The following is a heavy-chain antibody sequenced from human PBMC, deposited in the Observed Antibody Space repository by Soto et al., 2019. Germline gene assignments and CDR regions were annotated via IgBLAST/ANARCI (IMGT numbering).Heavy chain of an antibody. D-gene: IGHD2-15*01. V-gene: IGHV4-34*01. J-gene: IGHJ4*02. CDR3: ARRGRYGGRSYTG. CDR1: GGSFNDFY. CDR2: VNHAGCT. Sequence: QMHIQQWGAGLLKPSETLSLTCAVSGGSFNDFYWNWVRQPPGEGLEWIGEVNHAGCTDYNPSLKSRVTISEDRSKNQLSLRLKSVTVADTATYYCARRGRYGGRSYTGWGQGTLVTVSS.